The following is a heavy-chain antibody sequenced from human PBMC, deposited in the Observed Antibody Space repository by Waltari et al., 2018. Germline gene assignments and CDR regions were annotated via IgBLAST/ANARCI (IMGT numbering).Heavy chain of an antibody. CDR3: ARGPMTATGQGYFDI. D-gene: IGHD5-18*01. CDR2: IIPICNTT. V-gene: IGHV1-69*01. CDR1: GGTFVSYA. J-gene: IGHJ2*01. Sequence: QVQLVQSGAEVKNPGSSVTVSCKASGGTFVSYAVSWVRQAPGQGLEWMGGIIPICNTTNYPQKFQDRVTITADESTSTAFMELTSLKSDDTAFYYCARGPMTATGQGYFDIWGRGTLVTVSS.